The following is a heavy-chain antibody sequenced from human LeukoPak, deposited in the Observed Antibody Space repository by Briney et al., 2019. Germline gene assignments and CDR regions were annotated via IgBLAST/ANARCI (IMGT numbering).Heavy chain of an antibody. J-gene: IGHJ4*02. CDR2: IYTSGST. Sequence: SETLSLTCTVSGGSIGSGSYCWSWIRQPAGKGLEWIGRIYTSGSTNYNPSLKSRVTIPVDTSKNQFSLKLSSVTAADTAVYYCARGGNWNGLFDYWGQGTLVTVSS. CDR3: ARGGNWNGLFDY. CDR1: GGSIGSGSYC. D-gene: IGHD1-1*01. V-gene: IGHV4-61*02.